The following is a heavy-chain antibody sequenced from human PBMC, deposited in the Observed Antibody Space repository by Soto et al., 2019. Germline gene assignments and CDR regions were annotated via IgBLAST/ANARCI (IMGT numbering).Heavy chain of an antibody. CDR3: ARDSCGGDCYPGHYYYYRMDV. J-gene: IGHJ6*02. CDR1: GGTFSSYA. V-gene: IGHV1-69*13. CDR2: IIPIFGTA. D-gene: IGHD2-21*02. Sequence: AAVKVSCKASGGTFSSYAIIWVRQAPGQGLEWMGGIIPIFGTANYAQKFQGRVTINADESTSTAYMELSSMRSEDTAVYYCARDSCGGDCYPGHYYYYRMDVWGQGTTVTVSS.